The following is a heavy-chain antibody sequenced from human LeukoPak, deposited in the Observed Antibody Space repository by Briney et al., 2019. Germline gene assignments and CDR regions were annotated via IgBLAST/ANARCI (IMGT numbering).Heavy chain of an antibody. CDR3: AKGRGYSGYDFARLDP. J-gene: IGHJ5*02. Sequence: GGSLRLSCAASGFTFDDYAMHWVRQAPGKGLEWVSGISWNSGSIGYADSVKGRFTISRDNAKNSLYLQMNSLRAEDTALYYCAKGRGYSGYDFARLDPWGQGTLVTVSS. CDR2: ISWNSGSI. V-gene: IGHV3-9*01. D-gene: IGHD5-12*01. CDR1: GFTFDDYA.